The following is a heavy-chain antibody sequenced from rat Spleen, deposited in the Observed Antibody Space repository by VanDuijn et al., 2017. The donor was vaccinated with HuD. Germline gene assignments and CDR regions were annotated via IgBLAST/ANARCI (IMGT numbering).Heavy chain of an antibody. CDR1: FYSIISSYR. Sequence: EVLLQESGPGLVKPSQSLSLTCSVTFYSIISSYRWNWIRKFPGNKLEWMGYINNAGSTTYNPSLKSRSSITRDTSRNQFFLQVNSVIIDDTATYYCARSSYNNYDFHYWGQGVMVTVSS. D-gene: IGHD1-10*01. CDR3: ARSSYNNYDFHY. CDR2: INNAGST. V-gene: IGHV3-3*01. J-gene: IGHJ2*01.